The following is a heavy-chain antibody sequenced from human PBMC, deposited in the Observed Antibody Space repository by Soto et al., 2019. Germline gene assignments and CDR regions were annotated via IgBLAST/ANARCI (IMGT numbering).Heavy chain of an antibody. V-gene: IGHV4-30-4*01. CDR2: IYYSGST. CDR3: AREDSSFNYYYYGMDV. Sequence: PSETLSLTCTVSGGSISSGDYYWSWIRQPPGKGLEWIGYIYYSGSTYYNPSLKSRVTISVDTSKNQFSLKLSSVTAADTAVYYCAREDSSFNYYYYGMDVWGQGTTVTVSS. J-gene: IGHJ6*02. D-gene: IGHD6-6*01. CDR1: GGSISSGDYY.